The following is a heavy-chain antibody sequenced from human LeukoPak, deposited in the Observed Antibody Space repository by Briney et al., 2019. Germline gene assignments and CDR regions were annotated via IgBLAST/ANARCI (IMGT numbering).Heavy chain of an antibody. Sequence: GESLKISCKGSGYSFTSYWIGWVRQMPGKGLEWMGIIYPGDSDTRYSPSFQGQVTISADKSISTAYLQWSSLKASDTAMYYCARSPPFGVLLSTYVDYWGQGTLVTVSS. D-gene: IGHD3-10*01. V-gene: IGHV5-51*01. CDR1: GYSFTSYW. J-gene: IGHJ4*02. CDR2: IYPGDSDT. CDR3: ARSPPFGVLLSTYVDY.